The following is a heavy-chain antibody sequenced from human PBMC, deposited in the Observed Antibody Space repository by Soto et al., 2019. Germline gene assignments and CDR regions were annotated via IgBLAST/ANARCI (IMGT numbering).Heavy chain of an antibody. CDR1: GYTLTELS. D-gene: IGHD3-10*01. V-gene: IGHV1-24*01. J-gene: IGHJ4*02. CDR2: FDPEDGET. Sequence: ASVKVSFNVSGYTLTELSMHWVRQAPGKGLEWMGGFDPEDGETIYAQKFQGRVTMTEDTSTDTAYMELSSLRSEDTAVYYCATSGYYGSGHYDYWGQGTLVTVSS. CDR3: ATSGYYGSGHYDY.